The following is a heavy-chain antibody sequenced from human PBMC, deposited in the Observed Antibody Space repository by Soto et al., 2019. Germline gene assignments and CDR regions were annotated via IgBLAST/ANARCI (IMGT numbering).Heavy chain of an antibody. V-gene: IGHV4-31*03. CDR3: AREGGSYSPYFDY. CDR1: GDSISSGGYY. CDR2: IYFSGSA. Sequence: QVQLQESGPGLVKPSQTLSLTCTVSGDSISSGGYYWSWIRQHPGKGLEWIGYIYFSGSASYNPSLKSRDTISVDTSKNQFSLKLSSVTAADTAVYYCAREGGSYSPYFDYWGQGTLITVSS. D-gene: IGHD2-15*01. J-gene: IGHJ4*02.